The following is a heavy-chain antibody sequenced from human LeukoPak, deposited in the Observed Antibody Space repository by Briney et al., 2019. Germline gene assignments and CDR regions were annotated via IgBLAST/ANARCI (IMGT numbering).Heavy chain of an antibody. CDR1: GFTFSSYS. CDR2: ISSSGTYK. J-gene: IGHJ3*02. D-gene: IGHD6-13*01. Sequence: GSLRLPCAVSGFTFSSYSMSWVRQAPGKGLEWVSSISSSGTYKYYADSVKGRFTISRDNAKNSLYLQMNSLRAEDTAVYYCARDRSGSWYAFDIWGQGTMVTVSS. CDR3: ARDRSGSWYAFDI. V-gene: IGHV3-21*01.